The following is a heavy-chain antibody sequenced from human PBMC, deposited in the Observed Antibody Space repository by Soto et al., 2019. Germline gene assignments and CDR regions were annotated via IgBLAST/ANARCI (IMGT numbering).Heavy chain of an antibody. D-gene: IGHD3-22*01. J-gene: IGHJ5*02. CDR1: GGSISSGGYY. Sequence: SETLSLTCTVSGGSISSGGYYWSWIRQHPGKGLEWIGYIYYSGSTYYNPSLKSRVTISVDTSKNQFSLKLSSVTAADTAVYYCAREDSSGYYWFDPWGQGTLVTVSS. CDR2: IYYSGST. V-gene: IGHV4-31*03. CDR3: AREDSSGYYWFDP.